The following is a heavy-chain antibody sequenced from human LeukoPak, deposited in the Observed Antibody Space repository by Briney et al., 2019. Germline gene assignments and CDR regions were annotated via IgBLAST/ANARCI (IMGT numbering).Heavy chain of an antibody. J-gene: IGHJ4*02. Sequence: SETLSLTCTVSGGSISSGGYSWSWVCQHPGKGLELFGYIYYSGSTYYNPSLKSRVTISVDTSKNQFSLKLSSVTAADTAVYSCARWRYYDFWSGYYPSSYFDYWGQGTLVTVSS. CDR3: ARWRYYDFWSGYYPSSYFDY. D-gene: IGHD3-3*01. V-gene: IGHV4-31*03. CDR2: IYYSGST. CDR1: GGSISSGGYS.